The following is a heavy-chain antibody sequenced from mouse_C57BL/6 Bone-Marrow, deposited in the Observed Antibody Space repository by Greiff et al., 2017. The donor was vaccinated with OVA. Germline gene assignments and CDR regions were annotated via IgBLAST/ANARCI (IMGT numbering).Heavy chain of an antibody. Sequence: VQLKESGAELVRPGASVKLSCTASGFNIKDDYMHWVKQRPEQGLEWIGWIDPENGDTEYDSKFQGKATITADKSSNTAYLQLSSPTSEDTSVYYCTPMVTYYFDDWGQGTTLTVAS. V-gene: IGHV14-4*01. CDR3: TPMVTYYFDD. D-gene: IGHD2-2*01. CDR1: GFNIKDDY. J-gene: IGHJ2*01. CDR2: IDPENGDT.